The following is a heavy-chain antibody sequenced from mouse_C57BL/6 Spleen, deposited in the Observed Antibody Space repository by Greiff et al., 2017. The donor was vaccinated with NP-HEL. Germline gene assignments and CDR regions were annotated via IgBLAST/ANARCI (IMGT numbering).Heavy chain of an antibody. CDR2: IHPNSGST. V-gene: IGHV1-64*01. Sequence: VQLQQPGAELVKPGASVKLSCKASGYTFTSYWMHWVKQRPGQGLEWIGMIHPNSGSTNYNEKFKSKATLTVDKSSSTAYMQLSSLTSEDSAVYYCARSESGLRYAMGYWGQGTSVTVSS. CDR3: ARSESGLRYAMGY. D-gene: IGHD3-1*01. CDR1: GYTFTSYW. J-gene: IGHJ4*01.